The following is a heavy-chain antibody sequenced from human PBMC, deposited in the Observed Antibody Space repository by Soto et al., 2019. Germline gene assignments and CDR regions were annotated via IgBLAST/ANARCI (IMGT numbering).Heavy chain of an antibody. Sequence: GGSLRLSCAASGFTFSSYGMHWVRQAPGKWLEWVAVISYDGSNKYYADSVKGRFTISRDNSKNTLYLQMNSLRAEDTAVYYCAKAYNWNDGKVDYWGQGTLVTVSS. CDR2: ISYDGSNK. J-gene: IGHJ4*02. CDR3: AKAYNWNDGKVDY. V-gene: IGHV3-30*18. D-gene: IGHD1-1*01. CDR1: GFTFSSYG.